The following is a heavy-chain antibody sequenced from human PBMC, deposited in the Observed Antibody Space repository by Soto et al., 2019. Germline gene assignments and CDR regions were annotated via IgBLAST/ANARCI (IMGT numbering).Heavy chain of an antibody. CDR1: GFTFSSYC. CDR2: ISYDGSNK. J-gene: IGHJ4*02. Sequence: GGSLRLSCAASGFTFSSYCMHWVRQAPGKGLEWVAVISYDGSNKYYADSVKGRFTISRDNSKNTLYLQMNSLRAEDTAVYYCAKDVWGSTLDYWGQGTLVTVSS. D-gene: IGHD1-26*01. V-gene: IGHV3-30*18. CDR3: AKDVWGSTLDY.